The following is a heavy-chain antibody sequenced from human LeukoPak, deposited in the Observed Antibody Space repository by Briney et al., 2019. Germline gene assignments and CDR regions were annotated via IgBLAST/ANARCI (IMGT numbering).Heavy chain of an antibody. V-gene: IGHV4-59*01. CDR1: GGSIGSYY. Sequence: PSETLSLTCTVSGGSIGSYYWSWIRQPPGKGLEWIGYIYYSGSTNYNPSLKSRVTISVDTSKNQFSLKLSSVTAADTAVYYCARAEVVVAATHRWFDPWGQGTLVTVSS. J-gene: IGHJ5*02. CDR2: IYYSGST. D-gene: IGHD2-15*01. CDR3: ARAEVVVAATHRWFDP.